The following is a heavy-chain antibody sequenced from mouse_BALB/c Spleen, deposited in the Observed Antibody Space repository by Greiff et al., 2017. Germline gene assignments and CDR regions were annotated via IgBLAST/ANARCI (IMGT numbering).Heavy chain of an antibody. J-gene: IGHJ3*01. CDR3: ANGKGNSWFAY. CDR2: ILPGSGST. Sequence: QVQLKQSGAELMKPGASVKISCKATGYTFSSYWIEWVKQRPGHGLEWIGEILPGSGSTNYNEKFKGKATFTADTSSNTAYMQLSSLTSEDSAVYYCANGKGNSWFAYWGQGTLVTVSA. V-gene: IGHV1-9*01. CDR1: GYTFSSYW. D-gene: IGHD2-1*01.